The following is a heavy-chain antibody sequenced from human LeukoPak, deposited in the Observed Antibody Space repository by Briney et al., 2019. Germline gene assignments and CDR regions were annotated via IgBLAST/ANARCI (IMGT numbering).Heavy chain of an antibody. V-gene: IGHV4-31*03. CDR1: GGSISSADYY. Sequence: PSQTLSLTCTVSGGSISSADYYWSWIRHHPGKGLEWIGYIYHSGNTYYNPSLKSRLTILVDTSKNQFSLKLSSVTAADTAVYYCARTYKYASGKGGFDHWGQGTLVTVSS. CDR3: ARTYKYASGKGGFDH. J-gene: IGHJ4*02. CDR2: IYHSGNT. D-gene: IGHD3-10*01.